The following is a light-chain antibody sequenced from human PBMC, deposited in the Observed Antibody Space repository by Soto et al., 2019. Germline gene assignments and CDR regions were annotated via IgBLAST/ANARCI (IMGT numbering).Light chain of an antibody. CDR2: EVS. CDR3: CSFAGSFYV. J-gene: IGLJ1*01. V-gene: IGLV2-11*01. CDR1: SRDVDAYDF. Sequence: QSALTQPRSVSGSPGQSVAISCTGTSRDVDAYDFVSWYQXHPGKAPKLIISEVSKRPSGVSHRFSGSKSGNTASLTISGLQAEDEADYFCCSFAGSFYVFGTGTKLTVL.